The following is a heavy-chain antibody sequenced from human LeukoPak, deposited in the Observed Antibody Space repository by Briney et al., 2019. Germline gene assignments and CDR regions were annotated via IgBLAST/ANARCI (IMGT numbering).Heavy chain of an antibody. V-gene: IGHV4-34*01. CDR2: INHSGST. D-gene: IGHD6-13*01. CDR1: GGSFSGYY. J-gene: IGHJ6*03. CDR3: ARGVGETVGAAAGTGYYYYMDV. Sequence: PSETLSLTCAVYGGSFSGYYWSWIRQPPGKGLEWIGEINHSGSTNYNPSLKSRVTISVDTSKNQFSLKLSSVTAADTAVYYCARGVGETVGAAAGTGYYYYMDVWGKGTTVTVSS.